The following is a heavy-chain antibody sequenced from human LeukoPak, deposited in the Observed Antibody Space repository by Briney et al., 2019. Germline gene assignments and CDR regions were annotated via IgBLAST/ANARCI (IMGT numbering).Heavy chain of an antibody. CDR2: TIPIFGTA. CDR3: ARDDNDYGDPWSAVDAFDI. J-gene: IGHJ3*02. D-gene: IGHD4-17*01. CDR1: GGTFSSYA. Sequence: SVKVSCKASGGTFSSYAISWVRQAPGQGLEWMGGTIPIFGTANYAQKFQGRVTITADESTSTAYMELSSLRSEDTAVYYCARDDNDYGDPWSAVDAFDIWGQGTMVTVSS. V-gene: IGHV1-69*01.